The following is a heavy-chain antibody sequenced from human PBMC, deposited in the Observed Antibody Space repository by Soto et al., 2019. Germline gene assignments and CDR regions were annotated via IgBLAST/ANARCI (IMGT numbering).Heavy chain of an antibody. CDR1: GFTFDDYA. D-gene: IGHD3-10*01. V-gene: IGHV3-9*01. CDR2: ISWNSGSI. Sequence: EVQLVESGGGLVQPGRSLRLSCAASGFTFDDYAMHWVRQAPGKGLEWVSGISWNSGSIGYADSVKGRFTISRDNAKNSLYLQMNSLRAEDTALYYCAKDRGFGSGSYRRGGYYYYFDYWGQGTLVTVSS. CDR3: AKDRGFGSGSYRRGGYYYYFDY. J-gene: IGHJ4*02.